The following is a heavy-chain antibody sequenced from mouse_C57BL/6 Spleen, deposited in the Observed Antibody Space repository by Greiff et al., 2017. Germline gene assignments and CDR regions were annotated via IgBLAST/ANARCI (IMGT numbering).Heavy chain of an antibody. V-gene: IGHV1-81*01. Sequence: QVQLQQSGAELARPGASVKLSCKASGYTFTSYGISWVKQRTGQGLEWIGEIYPRSGNTYYNEKFKGKATLTADKSSSTAYMELRSLTSEDSAVXFCASPIYYDYDDYAMDYWGQGTSVTVSS. CDR2: IYPRSGNT. CDR1: GYTFTSYG. D-gene: IGHD2-4*01. J-gene: IGHJ4*01. CDR3: ASPIYYDYDDYAMDY.